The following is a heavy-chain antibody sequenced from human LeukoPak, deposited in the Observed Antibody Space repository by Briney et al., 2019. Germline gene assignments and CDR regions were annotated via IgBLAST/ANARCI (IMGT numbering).Heavy chain of an antibody. Sequence: GRSLRLSCAASGFTFSSYGMHWVRQAPGKGLEWVAVIWYDGSNKYYADSVKGRFTISRDNSKNTLYLQMNSLRAEDTAVYYCAKESGYLTLGWFDPWGQGTLVTVSS. CDR1: GFTFSSYG. D-gene: IGHD5-12*01. CDR3: AKESGYLTLGWFDP. J-gene: IGHJ5*02. V-gene: IGHV3-33*06. CDR2: IWYDGSNK.